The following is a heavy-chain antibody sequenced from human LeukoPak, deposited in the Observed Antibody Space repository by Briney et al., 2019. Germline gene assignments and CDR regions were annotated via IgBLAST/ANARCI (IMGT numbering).Heavy chain of an antibody. Sequence: ASVKVSCKASGYTFTGYYMHWVRQAPGQGVEWMGWINPNSGGTNYAQKFQGRVTMTRDTSISTAYMELSRLRSDDTAVYYCATLNWGSSYGMDVWGQGTTVTVSS. CDR1: GYTFTGYY. CDR3: ATLNWGSSYGMDV. V-gene: IGHV1-2*02. D-gene: IGHD7-27*01. J-gene: IGHJ6*02. CDR2: INPNSGGT.